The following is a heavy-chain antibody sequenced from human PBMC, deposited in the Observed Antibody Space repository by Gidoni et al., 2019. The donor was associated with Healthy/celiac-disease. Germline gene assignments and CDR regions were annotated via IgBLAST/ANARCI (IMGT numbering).Heavy chain of an antibody. V-gene: IGHV1-69*01. CDR1: GGTFSSYA. Sequence: QVQLVQSGAEVKKPGSSVKVSCKASGGTFSSYAISWVRPAPGQGLEWMGGIIPIFGTANYAQKFHGRVTITADESTSTAYMELSSLRSEDTAVYYCARGVDCSSTSCSRWYYGMDVWGQGTTVTVSS. CDR2: IIPIFGTA. J-gene: IGHJ6*02. CDR3: ARGVDCSSTSCSRWYYGMDV. D-gene: IGHD2-2*01.